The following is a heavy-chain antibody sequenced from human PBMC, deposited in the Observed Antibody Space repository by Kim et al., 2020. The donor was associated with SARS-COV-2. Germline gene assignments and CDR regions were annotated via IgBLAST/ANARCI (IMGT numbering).Heavy chain of an antibody. Sequence: GGSLRLSCAASGFTFSIYFMHWVRQAPGKGLVWVSRVNSDGSSTSYADSVKGRFTISRDNAKNTLYLQMNSLRFEDTAVYYCTRGTYYGLDVWGQGTTVT. J-gene: IGHJ6*02. CDR2: VNSDGSST. CDR1: GFTFSIYF. V-gene: IGHV3-74*01. CDR3: TRGTYYGLDV.